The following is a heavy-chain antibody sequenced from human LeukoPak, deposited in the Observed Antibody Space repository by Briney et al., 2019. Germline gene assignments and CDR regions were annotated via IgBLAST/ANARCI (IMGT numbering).Heavy chain of an antibody. V-gene: IGHV4-30-2*01. J-gene: IGHJ4*02. D-gene: IGHD2-15*01. CDR3: ARGYCSGGSCYTYYFDY. Sequence: SEPLSLTCAVSGGSISSGGYSWSWIRQPPGKGLEWIGYIYHSGSTYYNPSLKSRVTISVDRSKNQFSLKLSSVTAADTAVYYCARGYCSGGSCYTYYFDYWGQGTLVTVSS. CDR2: IYHSGST. CDR1: GGSISSGGYS.